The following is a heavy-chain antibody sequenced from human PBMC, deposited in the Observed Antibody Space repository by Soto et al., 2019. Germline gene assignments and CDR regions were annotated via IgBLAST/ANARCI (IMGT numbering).Heavy chain of an antibody. CDR1: GFTVSSNY. J-gene: IGHJ6*02. Sequence: GGSLRLSCAASGFTVSSNYMSWVRQAPGKGLEWVSVIYSGGSTYYADSVKGRFTISRDNSKNTLYLQMNSLRAEDTAVYYCAISSSWQRSHYYYGMDVWGQGTTVTVSS. D-gene: IGHD6-13*01. CDR2: IYSGGST. CDR3: AISSSWQRSHYYYGMDV. V-gene: IGHV3-53*01.